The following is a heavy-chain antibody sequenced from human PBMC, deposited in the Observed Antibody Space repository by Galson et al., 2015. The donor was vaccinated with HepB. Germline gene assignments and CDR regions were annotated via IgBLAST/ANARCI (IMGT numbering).Heavy chain of an antibody. Sequence: SLRLSCAASGFTFSSYSMKWVRQAPGKGLEWVSYISGSSSTISYTDSVKGRFTISRDNAKNSLYLQMNNLRDEDTAVYSCARVRGGYYMDVWGKGTTVTVSS. CDR1: GFTFSSYS. V-gene: IGHV3-48*02. CDR2: ISGSSSTI. CDR3: ARVRGGYYMDV. D-gene: IGHD3-16*01. J-gene: IGHJ6*03.